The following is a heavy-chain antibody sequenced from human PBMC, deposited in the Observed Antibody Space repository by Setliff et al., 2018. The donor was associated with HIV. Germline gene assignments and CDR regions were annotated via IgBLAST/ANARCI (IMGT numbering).Heavy chain of an antibody. CDR2: ISANNGKT. D-gene: IGHD3-9*01. Sequence: ASVMVSCKASGYTFVSYGIRWVRQAPGQGLEWMGWISANNGKTKYAQKFQGRVTMTTDTYTFTAYMDLRSLKSTDTAVYYCAREGYFDWLLFDYWGQGTLVTVSS. CDR1: GYTFVSYG. J-gene: IGHJ4*02. CDR3: AREGYFDWLLFDY. V-gene: IGHV1-18*01.